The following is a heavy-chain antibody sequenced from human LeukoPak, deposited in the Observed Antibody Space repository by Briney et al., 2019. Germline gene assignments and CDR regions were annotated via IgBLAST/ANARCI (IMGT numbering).Heavy chain of an antibody. CDR2: IYYSGST. CDR1: GFSFSSYY. CDR3: ARHQWLVNWFDP. V-gene: IGHV4-59*08. Sequence: PSETLSLTCTVSGFSFSSYYWSWIRQPPGKGLEWIGYIYYSGSTNYNPSLESRVTISVDTTKNQFSLKLSSVTAADTAVYYCARHQWLVNWFDPWGQGTLVTVSS. D-gene: IGHD6-19*01. J-gene: IGHJ5*02.